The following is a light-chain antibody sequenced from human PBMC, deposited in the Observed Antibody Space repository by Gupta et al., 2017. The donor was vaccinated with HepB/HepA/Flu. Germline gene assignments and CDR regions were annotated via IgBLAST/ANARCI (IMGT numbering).Light chain of an antibody. Sequence: SYELTQPPSAPLSPGHTASITCSGDKLGDKYACWYQQKPGQSPVLVIYQDSKRPSGIPERFSGSNSGNTATLTISGTQAMDEADYYCQAWDSSTAVFGGGTKLTVL. CDR2: QDS. CDR3: QAWDSSTAV. CDR1: KLGDKY. V-gene: IGLV3-1*01. J-gene: IGLJ2*01.